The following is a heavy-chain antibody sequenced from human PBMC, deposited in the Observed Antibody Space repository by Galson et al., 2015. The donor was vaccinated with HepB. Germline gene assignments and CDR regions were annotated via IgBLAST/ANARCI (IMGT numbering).Heavy chain of an antibody. CDR1: GYTFTSYA. Sequence: SVKVSCKASGYTFTSYAMHWVRQAPGQRLEWMGWINAGNGNTKYSQKFQGRVTITRDTSASTAYMELSSLRSEDTAVYYCARGRGIAAAARFDYWGQGTLVTVSS. D-gene: IGHD6-13*01. V-gene: IGHV1-3*01. CDR3: ARGRGIAAAARFDY. J-gene: IGHJ4*02. CDR2: INAGNGNT.